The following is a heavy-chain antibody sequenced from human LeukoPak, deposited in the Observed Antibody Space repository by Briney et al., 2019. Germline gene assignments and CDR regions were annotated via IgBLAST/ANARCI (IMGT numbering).Heavy chain of an antibody. CDR3: AKAQTYGDSRLLLDY. J-gene: IGHJ4*02. Sequence: PGGSLRLSCAASGFTFGNYGMSWVRQAPGKGLEWVSGINWNGGSTGYADSVEGRFTISRDNAKSSQYLQMSSLRVEDTALYYCAKAQTYGDSRLLLDYWGQGTLVTVSS. CDR1: GFTFGNYG. V-gene: IGHV3-20*04. D-gene: IGHD2-21*02. CDR2: INWNGGST.